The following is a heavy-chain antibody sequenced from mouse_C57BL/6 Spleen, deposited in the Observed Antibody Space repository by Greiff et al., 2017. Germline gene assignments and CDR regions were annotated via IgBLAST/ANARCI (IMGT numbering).Heavy chain of an antibody. V-gene: IGHV1-64*01. CDR1: GYTFTSYW. D-gene: IGHD2-4*01. J-gene: IGHJ3*01. CDR3: AGLSDDYDPFAY. Sequence: QVQLQQPGAELVKPGASVKLSCKASGYTFTSYWMHWVKQRPGQGLEWIGMIHPNSGSTNYNEKFKSQATLTVDKSSSTAYMQLSSLTSEDSAVYYCAGLSDDYDPFAYWGQGTLVTVSA. CDR2: IHPNSGST.